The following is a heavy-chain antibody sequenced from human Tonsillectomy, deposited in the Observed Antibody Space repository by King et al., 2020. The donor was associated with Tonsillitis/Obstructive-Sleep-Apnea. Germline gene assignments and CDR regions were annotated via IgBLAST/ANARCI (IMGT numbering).Heavy chain of an antibody. J-gene: IGHJ4*02. CDR2: ISYDGSNK. D-gene: IGHD3-22*01. CDR3: VRVLTYYYDSIGYYSFDY. Sequence: VQLVESGGGVVQPGRSLRLSCAASGFTFSSYVMHWVRQAPGKGLEWVAVISYDGSNKYYAESVKGRFTISRDNSKNTLHLQMSSLRAEDTAVYYCVRVLTYYYDSIGYYSFDYWGQGTLVTVSS. CDR1: GFTFSSYV. V-gene: IGHV3-30*04.